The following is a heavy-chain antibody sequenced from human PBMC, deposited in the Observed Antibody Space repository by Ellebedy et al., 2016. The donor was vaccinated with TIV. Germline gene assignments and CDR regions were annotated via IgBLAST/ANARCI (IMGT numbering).Heavy chain of an antibody. CDR3: ARGTGRFDP. J-gene: IGHJ5*02. CDR1: GYTFTTYD. Sequence: AASVKVSCKASGYTFTTYDINWVRQATGQGLEYMGWMNPNSGGTDYAQKFQGRVTMTRNTSTSTAYLELSSLRSEDTAVYWCARGTGRFDPWGQGTLVTVSS. CDR2: MNPNSGGT. V-gene: IGHV1-8*01.